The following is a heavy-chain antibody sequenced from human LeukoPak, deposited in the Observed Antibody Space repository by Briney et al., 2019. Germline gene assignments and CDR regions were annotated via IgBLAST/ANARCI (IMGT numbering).Heavy chain of an antibody. CDR2: ISGSGGST. V-gene: IGHV3-23*01. CDR1: GFTFSSYG. J-gene: IGHJ4*02. D-gene: IGHD5-24*01. CDR3: AKDQVEMATSFNY. Sequence: TGGSLRLSCATSGFTFSSYGMSWVRQAPGKGLEWVSAISGSGGSTYYADSVKGRFTISRDNSKNTLYLQMNSLRAEDTAVYYCAKDQVEMATSFNYWGQGTLVTVSS.